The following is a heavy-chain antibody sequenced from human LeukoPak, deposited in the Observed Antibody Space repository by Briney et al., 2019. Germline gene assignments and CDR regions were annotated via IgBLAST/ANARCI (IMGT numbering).Heavy chain of an antibody. CDR1: GGSIISYY. CDR2: ISYSGYT. V-gene: IGHV4-59*01. J-gene: IGHJ5*02. D-gene: IGHD3-10*01. CDR3: ARVPYGSGENWLDL. Sequence: PSETLSLTCTISGGSIISYYWTWIRQPPEKGLEWIGYISYSGYTDYNPSLKSRVTISVDTSKNQFSLKLSSVTAADTAIYYCARVPYGSGENWLDLWGQGTLVTVSS.